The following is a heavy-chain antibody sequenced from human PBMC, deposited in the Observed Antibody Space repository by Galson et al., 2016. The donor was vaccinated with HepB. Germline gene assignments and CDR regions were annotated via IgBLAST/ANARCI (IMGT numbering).Heavy chain of an antibody. CDR2: IYQTGTA. Sequence: ETLSLTCAVSGATISNDYWWSWVRQSPEKGFEWLGEIYQTGTANYNPSFTRRATISVDTSKNEISLRLDSVTAADTAVYYCARGTLGTTATMAFDYWGQGTPVSVYS. V-gene: IGHV4-4*02. D-gene: IGHD1-26*01. CDR3: ARGTLGTTATMAFDY. CDR1: GATISNDYW. J-gene: IGHJ4*02.